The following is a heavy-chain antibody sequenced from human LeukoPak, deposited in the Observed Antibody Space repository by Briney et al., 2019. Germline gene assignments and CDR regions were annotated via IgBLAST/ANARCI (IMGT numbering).Heavy chain of an antibody. D-gene: IGHD6-13*01. CDR2: ISSSSSYT. J-gene: IGHJ4*02. CDR1: GFTFSDYY. Sequence: GGSLRLSCAASGFTFSDYYMSWIRQAPGKGLEWVSYISSSSSYTNYADSVNGRFTISRDNAKNSLYLQMNSLRAEDTAVYYCARVIAAAGLTFDYWGQGTLVTVSS. V-gene: IGHV3-11*05. CDR3: ARVIAAAGLTFDY.